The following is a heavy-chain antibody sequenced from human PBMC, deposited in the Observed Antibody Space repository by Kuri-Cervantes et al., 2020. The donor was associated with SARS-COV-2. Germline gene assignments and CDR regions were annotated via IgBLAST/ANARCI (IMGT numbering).Heavy chain of an antibody. V-gene: IGHV3-30*02. D-gene: IGHD4-17*01. CDR2: IRYDGSNK. CDR3: AKDEGPVGADAFDI. Sequence: GESLKISCTASGFTFGEYATSWVRQAPGKGLEWVAFIRYDGSNKYYADSVKGRFTISRDNSKNTLYLQMNSLRAEDTAVYYCAKDEGPVGADAFDIWGQGTMVTVSS. J-gene: IGHJ3*02. CDR1: GFTFGEYA.